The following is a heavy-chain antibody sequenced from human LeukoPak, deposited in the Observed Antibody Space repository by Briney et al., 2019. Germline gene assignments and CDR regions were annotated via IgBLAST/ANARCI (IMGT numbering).Heavy chain of an antibody. V-gene: IGHV4-59*01. Sequence: PSETLSLTCTVSGGSISSYYRSWIRQPPGKGLEWIGYIYYSGSTNYNPSLKSRVTISVDTSKNQFSLKLSSVTAADTAVYYCARVGPADGSYYDYWGQGTLVTVSS. CDR3: ARVGPADGSYYDY. CDR2: IYYSGST. D-gene: IGHD1-26*01. J-gene: IGHJ4*02. CDR1: GGSISSYY.